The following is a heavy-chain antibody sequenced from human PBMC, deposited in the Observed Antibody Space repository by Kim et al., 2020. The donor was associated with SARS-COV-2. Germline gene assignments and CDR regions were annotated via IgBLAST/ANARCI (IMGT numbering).Heavy chain of an antibody. CDR1: GFTFSDYF. Sequence: GGSLRLSCAASGFTFSDYFMSWIRQAPGKGLEWVSYISSSSTYTNYADSVKVRFTISRDNAKNSLYLQMNSLRAEDTAVYYCARDTTTAAADNYYYYGMAVWGQGTTVTVSS. J-gene: IGHJ6*02. V-gene: IGHV3-11*06. D-gene: IGHD6-13*01. CDR3: ARDTTTAAADNYYYYGMAV. CDR2: ISSSSTYT.